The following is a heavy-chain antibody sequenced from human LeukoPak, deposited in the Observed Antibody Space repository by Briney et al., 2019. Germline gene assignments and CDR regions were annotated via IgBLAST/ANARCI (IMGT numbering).Heavy chain of an antibody. CDR2: ISSSSSYI. J-gene: IGHJ4*02. V-gene: IGHV3-21*01. CDR3: ARVIPQMYIIGWDYFDY. D-gene: IGHD6-19*01. CDR1: GFTFSSYS. Sequence: GGSLRLSCAASGFTFSSYSMNWVRQAPGKGLEWVSSISSSSSYIYYADSVKGRFTISRDNAKNSLYLQMNSLRAEDTAVYYCARVIPQMYIIGWDYFDYWGQGTLVTVSS.